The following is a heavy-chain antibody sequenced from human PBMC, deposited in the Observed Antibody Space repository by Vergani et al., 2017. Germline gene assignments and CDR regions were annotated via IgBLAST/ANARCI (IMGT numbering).Heavy chain of an antibody. Sequence: VQLVESGGGVVQPGRSLRLSCAASGFTFSSYWMHWVRQAPGKGLVWVSSISSSSSYIYYADSVKGRFTISRDNAKNSLYLQMNSLRAEDTAVYYCATAARPHWGQGTLVTVSS. CDR3: ATAARPH. CDR2: ISSSSSYI. D-gene: IGHD6-6*01. V-gene: IGHV3-21*01. CDR1: GFTFSSYW. J-gene: IGHJ4*02.